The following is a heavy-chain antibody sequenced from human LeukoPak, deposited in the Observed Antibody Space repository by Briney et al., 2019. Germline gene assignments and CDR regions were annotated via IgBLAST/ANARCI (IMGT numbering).Heavy chain of an antibody. D-gene: IGHD6-13*01. CDR1: GGSFSGYY. Sequence: SETLSLTCAVYGGSFSGYYWSWIRQPPGKGLEWIWEINHSGITNYNPSLKRRVTISVDTSKNQFSLKLSYVTAADTAVYYCARGGGGSRAVSQWYYFDYWGQGTLVTVSS. CDR2: INHSGIT. CDR3: ARGGGGSRAVSQWYYFDY. V-gene: IGHV4-34*01. J-gene: IGHJ4*02.